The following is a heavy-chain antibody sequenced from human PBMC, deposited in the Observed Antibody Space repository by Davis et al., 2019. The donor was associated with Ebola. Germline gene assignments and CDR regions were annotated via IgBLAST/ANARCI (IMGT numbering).Heavy chain of an antibody. CDR3: ARGGYSSSSVFDY. D-gene: IGHD6-6*01. Sequence: PGGSLRLSCAASGFTFNIFDMHWVRQAPGRGLEWVAFVRSHGSDDHYADSVKGRFTISRDNAKNSLYLQMNSLRAEDTAVYYCARGGYSSSSVFDYWGQGTLVTVSS. CDR2: VRSHGSDD. J-gene: IGHJ4*02. CDR1: GFTFNIFD. V-gene: IGHV3-30*02.